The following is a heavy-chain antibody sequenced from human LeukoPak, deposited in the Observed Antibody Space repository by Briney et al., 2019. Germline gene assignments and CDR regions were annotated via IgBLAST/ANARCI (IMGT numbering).Heavy chain of an antibody. Sequence: ASVKVSCKASGYTXTVYYLHGVRQAPGQGLEWMGWINPNSGGSNFAQKFQGRVTMTRDTSISTAYMELSRLRSDDTAVYYCARDGNWGSLRGAFDIWGQGTIVTVSS. CDR2: INPNSGGS. CDR1: GYTXTVYY. V-gene: IGHV1-2*02. J-gene: IGHJ3*02. CDR3: ARDGNWGSLRGAFDI. D-gene: IGHD7-27*01.